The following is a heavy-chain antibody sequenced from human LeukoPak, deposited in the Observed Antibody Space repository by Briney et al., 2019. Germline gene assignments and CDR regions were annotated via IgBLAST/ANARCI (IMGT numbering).Heavy chain of an antibody. CDR1: GYTFTSYA. J-gene: IGHJ4*02. Sequence: ASVKVSCKASGYTFTSYAMHWVRQAPGQRLEWMGWINAGNGNTKYSQKFQGRVTITRDTSASTAYMELSSLRSEDTAVYYCARDRSPYCGGDCYYDYWGQGTLVTVSS. V-gene: IGHV1-3*01. D-gene: IGHD2-21*02. CDR2: INAGNGNT. CDR3: ARDRSPYCGGDCYYDY.